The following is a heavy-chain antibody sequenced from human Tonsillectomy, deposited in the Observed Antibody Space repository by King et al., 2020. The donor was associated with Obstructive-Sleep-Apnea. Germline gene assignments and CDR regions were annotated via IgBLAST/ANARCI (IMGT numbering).Heavy chain of an antibody. V-gene: IGHV3-21*01. CDR2: ISSSSGYI. J-gene: IGHJ6*02. D-gene: IGHD1-26*01. CDR1: GFTFSSYN. Sequence: VQLVESGGGLVKPGGSLRLSCAASGFTFSSYNMNWVRQAPGKGLEWVSSISSSSGYIYYADSLKGRFTISRDNAKNSLHLQVNSLGAEDTAVYYCARDRERYRAWREGMDVWGQGTTVTVSS. CDR3: ARDRERYRAWREGMDV.